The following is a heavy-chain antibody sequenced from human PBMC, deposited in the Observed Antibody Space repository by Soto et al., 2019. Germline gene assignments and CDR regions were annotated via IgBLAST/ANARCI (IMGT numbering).Heavy chain of an antibody. J-gene: IGHJ5*02. Sequence: PGESLKISCAASGFTFSSYWMSWVRQPPGKGLDWVANIKEDGSEKYYTDSVKGLFSISRDNAKNSLSLQMNSLRAEDSAVYYRVAAGWFDPWGQGTLVTVSS. CDR2: IKEDGSEK. CDR3: VAAGWFDP. CDR1: GFTFSSYW. V-gene: IGHV3-7*05. D-gene: IGHD6-13*01.